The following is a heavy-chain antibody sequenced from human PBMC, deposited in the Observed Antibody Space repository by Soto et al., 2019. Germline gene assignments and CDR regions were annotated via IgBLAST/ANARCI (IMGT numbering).Heavy chain of an antibody. J-gene: IGHJ6*03. V-gene: IGHV3-23*01. CDR3: AKRGGVPVSMLDSNYYYYMDV. CDR2: YSGRGAST. CDR1: GFTFSSYA. D-gene: IGHD2-2*01. Sequence: GGSLRLSCAASGFTFSSYAMSWVRQAPGKGLEWVSGYSGRGASTYYADSVKGRFTISRDNSKNTLYLQMNSLRAEDTAVYYCAKRGGVPVSMLDSNYYYYMDVWGKGTTVPVSS.